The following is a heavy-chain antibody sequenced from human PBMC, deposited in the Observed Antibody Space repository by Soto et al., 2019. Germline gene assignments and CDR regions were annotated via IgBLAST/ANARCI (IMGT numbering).Heavy chain of an antibody. Sequence: QVQLVQSGAEVKKPGSSVKVSCKASGGTFSSYAISWVRQAPGQGLEWMGGIIPISDTTNYAQKFQGRVTITADESTSTAYMELSSLRSEDTAVYYCARSQGSSTSLEIYYYYYYGMDVWGQGTTVTASS. J-gene: IGHJ6*02. D-gene: IGHD2-2*01. V-gene: IGHV1-69*01. CDR3: ARSQGSSTSLEIYYYYYYGMDV. CDR2: IIPISDTT. CDR1: GGTFSSYA.